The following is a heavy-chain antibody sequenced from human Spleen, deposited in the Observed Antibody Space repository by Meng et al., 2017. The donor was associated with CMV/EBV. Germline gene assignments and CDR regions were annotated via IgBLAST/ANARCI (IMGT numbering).Heavy chain of an antibody. D-gene: IGHD4-11*01. Sequence: ASVKVSCKASGYTFTSYYMHWVRQAPGQGLESMGWINPNTGATNYTQKFQGRVTMTRDTSISTAYMELSRLRSDDTAVFYCAYSNYNYWGQGTLVTVSS. CDR3: AYSNYNY. CDR1: GYTFTSYY. CDR2: INPNTGAT. J-gene: IGHJ4*02. V-gene: IGHV1-2*02.